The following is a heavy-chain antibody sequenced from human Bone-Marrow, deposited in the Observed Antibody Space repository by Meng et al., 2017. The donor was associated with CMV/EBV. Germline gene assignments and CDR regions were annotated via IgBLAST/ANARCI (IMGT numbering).Heavy chain of an antibody. D-gene: IGHD6-13*01. CDR1: GYTFTGYY. J-gene: IGHJ6*02. Sequence: ASVKVSCKASGYTFTGYYMHWVRQAPGQGLEWMGWISAYNGNTNYAQKLQGRVTMTTDTSTSTAYMELRSLRSDDTAVYYCARDLGGGYSRYYYYGMDVWGQGTTVTVSS. CDR3: ARDLGGGYSRYYYYGMDV. CDR2: ISAYNGNT. V-gene: IGHV1-18*04.